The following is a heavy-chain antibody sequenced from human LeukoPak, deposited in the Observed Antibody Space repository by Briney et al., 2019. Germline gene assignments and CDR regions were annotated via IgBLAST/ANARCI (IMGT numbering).Heavy chain of an antibody. CDR1: GGSISNNNW. Sequence: SGTLSLTCAVSGGSISNNNWWSWVRPPPGKGLEWIGEIFHSGGTNYSPSLRSRVTISVDKSKNQFSLKLNSVTAADTAVYYCARGGGTPTTVVTPLDYWGQGTLVTVSS. CDR3: ARGGGTPTTVVTPLDY. V-gene: IGHV4-4*02. D-gene: IGHD4-23*01. J-gene: IGHJ4*02. CDR2: IFHSGGT.